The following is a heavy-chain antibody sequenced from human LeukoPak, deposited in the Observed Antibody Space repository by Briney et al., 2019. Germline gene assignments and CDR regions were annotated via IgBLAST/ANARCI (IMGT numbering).Heavy chain of an antibody. CDR1: GFTFSSYW. D-gene: IGHD6-13*01. V-gene: IGHV3-7*01. CDR2: IKQDGSEK. CDR3: ARDQSLGIAAAESLPWYFDY. Sequence: GGSLRLSCAASGFTFSSYWMSWVRQAPGKGLEWVANIKQDGSEKYYVDSVKGRFTISRDNAKNSLYLQMNSLRAEDTAVYYCARDQSLGIAAAESLPWYFDYWGQGTLVTVSS. J-gene: IGHJ4*02.